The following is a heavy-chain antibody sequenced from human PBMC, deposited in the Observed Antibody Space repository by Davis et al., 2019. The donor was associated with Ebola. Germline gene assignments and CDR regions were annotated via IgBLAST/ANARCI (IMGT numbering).Heavy chain of an antibody. CDR1: GFTFSGSA. V-gene: IGHV3-7*01. J-gene: IGHJ4*02. CDR2: IKQDGSEK. Sequence: GESLKISCAASGFTFSGSAMHWVRQAPGKGLEWVANIKQDGSEKYYVDSVKGRFTISRDNAKNSLYLQMNSLRAEDTAVYYCARDWGIAAAGIFFEYYFDYWGQGTLVTVSS. D-gene: IGHD6-13*01. CDR3: ARDWGIAAAGIFFEYYFDY.